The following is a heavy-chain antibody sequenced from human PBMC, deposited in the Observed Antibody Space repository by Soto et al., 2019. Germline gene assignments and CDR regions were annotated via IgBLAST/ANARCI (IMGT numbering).Heavy chain of an antibody. CDR2: ISPYNGNT. CDR1: GYTFNTYF. D-gene: IGHD6-19*01. Sequence: HVQLVQSGGELKKPGASVKVSCNTSGYTFNTYFISWVRQAPGQGLEWMGWISPYNGNTKYGEKFQGRVTMTTDTFTRTAYMELRNLRFDDTAVYYCAGDRSGWYDFWGQGTLVTVSA. J-gene: IGHJ4*02. CDR3: AGDRSGWYDF. V-gene: IGHV1-18*01.